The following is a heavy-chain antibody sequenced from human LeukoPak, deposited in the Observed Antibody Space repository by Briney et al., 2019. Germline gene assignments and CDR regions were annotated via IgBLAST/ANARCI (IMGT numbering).Heavy chain of an antibody. V-gene: IGHV3-30*04. J-gene: IGHJ4*02. CDR2: ISYDGSNK. Sequence: PGRSLRLSCAASGFTFSSYAMHWVRQAPGKGLEWVAVISYDGSNKYYADSVKGRFTISRDNSKNTLSLQMNSLRAEDTAVYYCARRVIAVGLDCWGQGTLVTVSS. CDR3: ARRVIAVGLDC. D-gene: IGHD2-21*01. CDR1: GFTFSSYA.